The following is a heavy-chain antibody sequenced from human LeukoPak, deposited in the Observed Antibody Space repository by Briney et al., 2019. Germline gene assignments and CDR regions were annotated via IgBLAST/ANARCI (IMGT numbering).Heavy chain of an antibody. Sequence: GGSLRLSCAASGFTFSNYWMSWIRQAPGKGLEWVANIKQDESEKYYVDSAKGRFTISRDNAKNSVYLQMNSLRADDTAVYYCATDVLGGFFDYWGQGTLVTVSS. V-gene: IGHV3-7*01. CDR1: GFTFSNYW. CDR2: IKQDESEK. J-gene: IGHJ4*02. CDR3: ATDVLGGFFDY. D-gene: IGHD1-26*01.